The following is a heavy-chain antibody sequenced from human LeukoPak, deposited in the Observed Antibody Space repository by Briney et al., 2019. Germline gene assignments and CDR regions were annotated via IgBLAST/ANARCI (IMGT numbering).Heavy chain of an antibody. J-gene: IGHJ4*02. CDR2: ISGSGGST. Sequence: SGGSLRLSCAASGFTFSSYAMSWVRQAPGRGLDWVSAISGSGGSTYYADSVKGRFTISRDNSKNTLYLQMNSLRAEDTAVYYCAKDQGPGYFDYWGQGTLVTVSS. CDR1: GFTFSSYA. V-gene: IGHV3-23*01. CDR3: AKDQGPGYFDY.